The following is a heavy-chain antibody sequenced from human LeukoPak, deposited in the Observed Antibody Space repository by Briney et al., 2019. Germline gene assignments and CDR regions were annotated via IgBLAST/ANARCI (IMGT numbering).Heavy chain of an antibody. J-gene: IGHJ4*02. Sequence: SETLSLTCTVSGGSTSSYYWSWIRQPAGKGLEWIGRIYISGSTNYNPSLKSRVTMSVDTSKNQFSLRLSSVTAADTAVYYCAGGDSSSWYRFFDYWGQGILVTVSS. CDR2: IYISGST. CDR1: GGSTSSYY. V-gene: IGHV4-4*07. CDR3: AGGDSSSWYRFFDY. D-gene: IGHD6-13*01.